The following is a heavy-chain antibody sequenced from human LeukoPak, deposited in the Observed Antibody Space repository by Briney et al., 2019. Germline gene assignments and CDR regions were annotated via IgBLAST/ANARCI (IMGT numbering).Heavy chain of an antibody. CDR2: ISHSRGT. Sequence: SETLSLTCAVYGGSFSGYYSAWVRQPPGQGLEWIGEISHSRGTNYNPSLKSRVTISVDTSKKQVSLNLNSVTAADTAVYYCARDIKRYFDWLLNSYGMDVWGQGTTVTVSS. CDR3: ARDIKRYFDWLLNSYGMDV. D-gene: IGHD3-9*01. CDR1: GGSFSGYY. V-gene: IGHV4-34*01. J-gene: IGHJ6*02.